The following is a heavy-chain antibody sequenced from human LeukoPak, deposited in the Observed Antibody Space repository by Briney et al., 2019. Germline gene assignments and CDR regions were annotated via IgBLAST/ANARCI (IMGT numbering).Heavy chain of an antibody. Sequence: ASVKVSCKASGYTFTSYGISWVRQAPGKGLEWMGGFDPEDGETIYAQKFQGRVTITRNTSISTAYMELSSLRSEDTAVYYCARETSSRFFDYWGQGTLLTVSS. V-gene: IGHV1-8*03. J-gene: IGHJ4*02. CDR2: FDPEDGET. CDR3: ARETSSRFFDY. CDR1: GYTFTSYG.